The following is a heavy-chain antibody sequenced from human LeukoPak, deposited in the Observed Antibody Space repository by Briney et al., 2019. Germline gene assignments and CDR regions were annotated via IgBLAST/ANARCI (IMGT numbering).Heavy chain of an antibody. Sequence: SETRSLTCAVYGGSFSGYYWSWIRQPPGKGLEWIGEINHSGSTNYNPSLKSRVTISVDTSKNQFSLKLSSVTAADTAVYYCARPASSGFNWFDPWGQGTLVTVSS. J-gene: IGHJ5*02. CDR2: INHSGST. V-gene: IGHV4-34*01. D-gene: IGHD3-22*01. CDR1: GGSFSGYY. CDR3: ARPASSGFNWFDP.